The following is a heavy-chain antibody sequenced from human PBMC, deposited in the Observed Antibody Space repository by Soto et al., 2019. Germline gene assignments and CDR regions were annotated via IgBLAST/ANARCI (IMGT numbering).Heavy chain of an antibody. CDR3: ARLQVAAIRYYYYYYMDV. V-gene: IGHV1-46*03. Sequence: QVQLVQSGAEVKKPGASVKVSCKASGYTFTSYYMHWVRQAPGQGLEWMGIINPSGGSTSYAQKFQGRVTMTRDTSTSTVYMELSSLRSEDTAVYYCARLQVAAIRYYYYYYMDVWRKGTTVTVSS. CDR2: INPSGGST. CDR1: GYTFTSYY. D-gene: IGHD2-15*01. J-gene: IGHJ6*03.